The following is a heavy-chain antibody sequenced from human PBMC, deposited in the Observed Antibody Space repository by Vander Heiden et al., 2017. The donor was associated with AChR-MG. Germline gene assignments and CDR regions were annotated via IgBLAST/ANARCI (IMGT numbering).Heavy chain of an antibody. D-gene: IGHD1-26*01. V-gene: IGHV3-33*01. CDR1: GFTFGSYG. Sequence: QVQLVESGGGVVLPGRSLRLSCSGSGFTFGSYGMHWVRQAPGKGLEWVAVIWYDGSNKYYADSVKGRFTISRDNSKNTLYLQMNSLRAEDTAVYYCARVSGSYYEARLDYWGQGTLVTVSS. J-gene: IGHJ4*02. CDR3: ARVSGSYYEARLDY. CDR2: IWYDGSNK.